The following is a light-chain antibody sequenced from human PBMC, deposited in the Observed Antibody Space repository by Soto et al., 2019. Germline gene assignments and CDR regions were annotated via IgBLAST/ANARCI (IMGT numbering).Light chain of an antibody. J-gene: IGKJ2*01. V-gene: IGKV1-33*01. Sequence: DIQMTQSPSSLSASVGDRVTITCQASQDISNYLNWYQQKPGKAPKLLIYDASNLEKGVPSRFSGSGSGTDFTFTISSLQPEDIASYYCQQYDKRPPYTFGQGTKLEIK. CDR2: DAS. CDR1: QDISNY. CDR3: QQYDKRPPYT.